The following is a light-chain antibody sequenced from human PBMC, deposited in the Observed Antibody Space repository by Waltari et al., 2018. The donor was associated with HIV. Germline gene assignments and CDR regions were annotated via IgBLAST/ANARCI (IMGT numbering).Light chain of an antibody. CDR3: SSYTSSSTLV. V-gene: IGLV2-14*01. CDR1: SSDVGGYNH. CDR2: EVS. Sequence: QSALTQHASVSGSPGQSITISCTGTSSDVGGYNHVSWYKQHPGKAPKLMIYEVSNRPSGVSNRFSGSKSGNTASLTISGLQAEDEADYYCSSYTSSSTLVFGGGTKLTVL. J-gene: IGLJ2*01.